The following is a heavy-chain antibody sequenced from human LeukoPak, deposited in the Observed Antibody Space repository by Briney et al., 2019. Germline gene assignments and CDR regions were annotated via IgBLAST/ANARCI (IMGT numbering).Heavy chain of an antibody. Sequence: PGGSLRLPCAASGFTFSSYGMHWVRQAPGKGLEWVANIKQDGSEKYYVDSVKSRFTISRDNAKNSLYLQMNSLRAEDTAMYYCARDSAGNDYWGQGTLVTVSS. CDR3: ARDSAGNDY. J-gene: IGHJ4*02. CDR2: IKQDGSEK. CDR1: GFTFSSYG. V-gene: IGHV3-7*01. D-gene: IGHD6-13*01.